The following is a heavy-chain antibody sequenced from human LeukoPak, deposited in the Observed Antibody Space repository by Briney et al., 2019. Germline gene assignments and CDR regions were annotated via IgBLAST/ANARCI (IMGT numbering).Heavy chain of an antibody. CDR3: ARNNGMDV. CDR2: VNRDGSET. Sequence: GGSLRLSCAASGFALSSHWMTWVRQVPGRGPEWVANVNRDGSETYYLDSVKGRFIISKDNAKNSLYLQMNSLRAEDTALYHCARNNGMDVWGQGTTVIVSS. V-gene: IGHV3-7*03. CDR1: GFALSSHW. J-gene: IGHJ6*02.